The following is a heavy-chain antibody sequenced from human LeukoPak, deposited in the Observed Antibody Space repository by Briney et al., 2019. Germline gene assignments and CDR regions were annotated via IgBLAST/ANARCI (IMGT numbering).Heavy chain of an antibody. CDR1: GGIFSSYA. D-gene: IGHD1-26*01. CDR2: IMPMFGTA. J-gene: IGHJ6*03. Sequence: VASVKVSCKASGGIFSSYAISWVRQAPGQGLEWMGGIMPMFGTASNARKFQGRVTITADKSTRTAYMELRSLRSEDTAVYYCARDREVGPGTGYMDVWGNGTTVTVSS. V-gene: IGHV1-69*06. CDR3: ARDREVGPGTGYMDV.